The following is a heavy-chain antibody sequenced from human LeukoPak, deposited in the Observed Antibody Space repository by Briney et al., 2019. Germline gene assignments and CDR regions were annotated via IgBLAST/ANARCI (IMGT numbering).Heavy chain of an antibody. CDR2: INHSGST. J-gene: IGHJ4*02. D-gene: IGHD6-13*01. Sequence: PSETLSLTCAVYGGSFSGYYWSWIRQPPGKGLEWIGEINHSGSTNYNPSLKSRVTISVDTSKNQFSLKLSSVTAADTAVYYCARGRYLTTLGGAAAGFLDSWGQGTLVTVSS. CDR3: ARGRYLTTLGGAAAGFLDS. V-gene: IGHV4-34*01. CDR1: GGSFSGYY.